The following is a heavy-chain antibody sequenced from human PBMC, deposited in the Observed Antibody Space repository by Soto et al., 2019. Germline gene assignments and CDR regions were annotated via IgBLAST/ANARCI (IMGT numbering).Heavy chain of an antibody. CDR2: IYHSGNT. V-gene: IGHV4-34*10. CDR1: GCRFRDYN. J-gene: IGHJ4*02. CDR3: ASNDAYKSDD. Sequence: SETLSLTCAALGCRFRDYNWNWIRQSPGEGPEWIGEIYHSGNTNHNPSLRSRMILSVDTSKSKFYLKMTSVSAADTAVYYCASNDAYKSDDWSQGMLVT. D-gene: IGHD1-20*01.